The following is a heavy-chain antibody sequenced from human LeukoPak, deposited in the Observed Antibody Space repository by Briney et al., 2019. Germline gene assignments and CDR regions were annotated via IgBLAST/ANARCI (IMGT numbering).Heavy chain of an antibody. D-gene: IGHD6-6*01. CDR1: GGSLRRSSYY. CDR2: IYYSGST. V-gene: IGHV4-39*01. J-gene: IGHJ4*02. CDR3: ARQRIAARPDYFDY. Sequence: PSETLSLTRAVSGGSLRRSSYYWGWIRQPPGKGLEWIGRIYYSGSTYYNPTVKSRVNISVDTSKNQFSLKLCSVTAADTAVYYCARQRIAARPDYFDYWGQGTLVTVSS.